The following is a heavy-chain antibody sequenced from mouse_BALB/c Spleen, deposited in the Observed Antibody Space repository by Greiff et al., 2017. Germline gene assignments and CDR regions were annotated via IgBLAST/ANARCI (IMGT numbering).Heavy chain of an antibody. D-gene: IGHD1-1*01. V-gene: IGHV1-18*01. CDR1: GYTFTDYN. Sequence: EVQLQQSGPELVKPGASVKIPCKASGYTFTDYNMDWVKQSHGKSLEWIGDINPNNGGTIYNQKFKGKATLTVDKSSSTAYMELRSLTSEDTAVYYCARADYYGRGYAMDYWGQGTSVTVSS. CDR3: ARADYYGRGYAMDY. J-gene: IGHJ4*01. CDR2: INPNNGGT.